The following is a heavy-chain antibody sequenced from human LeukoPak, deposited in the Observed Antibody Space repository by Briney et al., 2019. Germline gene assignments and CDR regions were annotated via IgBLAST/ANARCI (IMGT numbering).Heavy chain of an antibody. Sequence: SETLSLTCTVSGGSISSYYWSWIRQPPGKGLEWIGYIYYSGSTNYNPSLKSRVTISVDTSKNQFSLKLSSVTAADTAVYYCARTRGTTVTTCTFDIWGQGTMVTVSS. V-gene: IGHV4-59*01. CDR2: IYYSGST. D-gene: IGHD4-17*01. CDR3: ARTRGTTVTTCTFDI. J-gene: IGHJ3*02. CDR1: GGSISSYY.